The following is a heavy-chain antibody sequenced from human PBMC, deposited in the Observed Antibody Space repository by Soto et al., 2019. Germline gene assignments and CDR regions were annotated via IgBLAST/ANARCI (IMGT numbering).Heavy chain of an antibody. CDR1: GFTFSDYD. Sequence: GGSLRLSCVASGFTFSDYDMHWVRQAPGKRLEWVAVLRRDGSKVYYADSVKGRFTISRDNSKNTLYLEMNSLRVEDTAVYYCARDGTGWTGGDHWGQGTLVTVSS. D-gene: IGHD6-19*01. CDR2: LRRDGSKV. V-gene: IGHV3-33*01. J-gene: IGHJ4*02. CDR3: ARDGTGWTGGDH.